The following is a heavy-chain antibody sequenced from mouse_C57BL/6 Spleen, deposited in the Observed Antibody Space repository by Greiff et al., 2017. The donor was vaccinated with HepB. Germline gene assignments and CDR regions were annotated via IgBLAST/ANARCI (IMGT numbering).Heavy chain of an antibody. J-gene: IGHJ2*01. CDR2: ISSGGSYT. D-gene: IGHD2-1*01. V-gene: IGHV5-6*01. Sequence: EVKLMESGGDLVKPGGSLKLSCAASGFTFSSYGMSWVRQTPDKRLEWVATISSGGSYTYYPDSVKGRFTISRDNAKNTLYLQMSSLKSEDTAMYYCARGGNGYYFDYWGQGTTLTVSS. CDR1: GFTFSSYG. CDR3: ARGGNGYYFDY.